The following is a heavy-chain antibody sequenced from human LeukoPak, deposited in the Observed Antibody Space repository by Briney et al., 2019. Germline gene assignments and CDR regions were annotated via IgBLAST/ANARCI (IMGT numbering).Heavy chain of an antibody. CDR2: ISSNGGST. CDR3: VKGGMATPTFGFDP. D-gene: IGHD5-24*01. CDR1: GFSFSTFG. V-gene: IGHV3-64D*09. J-gene: IGHJ5*02. Sequence: PGGSLRLSCAASGFSFSTFGMSWVRQAPGKGLEYVSAISSNGGSTYYADSVKGRFTISRDNSKNTLYLQMSSLRAEDTAVYYCVKGGMATPTFGFDPWGQGTLVTVSS.